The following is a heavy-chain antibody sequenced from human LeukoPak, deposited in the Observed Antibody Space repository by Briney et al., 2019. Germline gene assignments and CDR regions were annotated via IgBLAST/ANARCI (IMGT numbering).Heavy chain of an antibody. J-gene: IGHJ6*03. V-gene: IGHV1-69*05. CDR3: ARGLKVTYYYGSGEGYYYMDV. Sequence: ASVKVSCKASGYNFVGYGITWVRQAPGQGLEWMGGIIPIFGTANYAQKFQGRVAITTDESTSTAYMELSSLRSEDTAVYYCARGLKVTYYYGSGEGYYYMDVWGKGTTVTVSS. CDR1: GYNFVGYG. CDR2: IIPIFGTA. D-gene: IGHD3-10*01.